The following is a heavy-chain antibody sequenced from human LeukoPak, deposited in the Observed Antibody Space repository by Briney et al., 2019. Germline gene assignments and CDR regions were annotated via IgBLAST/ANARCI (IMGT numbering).Heavy chain of an antibody. D-gene: IGHD6-13*01. CDR1: GFTFSTYW. Sequence: GGSLRLSCAASGFTFSTYWMHWVRQAPGKGLVWVSRINRDASSIAYADSVQGRFTISRDNSKNTLYLQMNSLRAEDTAVYFCARGLYSSSWYYNWGQGTLVTVSS. CDR2: INRDASSI. CDR3: ARGLYSSSWYYN. V-gene: IGHV3-74*01. J-gene: IGHJ4*02.